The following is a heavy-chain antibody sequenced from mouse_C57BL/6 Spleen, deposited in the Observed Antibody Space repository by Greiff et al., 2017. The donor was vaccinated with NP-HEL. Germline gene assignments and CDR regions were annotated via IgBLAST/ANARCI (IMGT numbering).Heavy chain of an antibody. Sequence: QVQLKQSGPELVKPGASVKLSCKASGYTFTSYDINWVKQRPGQGLEWIGWIYPRDGSTKYNEKFKGKATLTVDTSSSTAYMELHSLTSEDSAVYFCAREGYSNPYYFDYWGQGTTLTVSS. CDR2: IYPRDGST. CDR3: AREGYSNPYYFDY. D-gene: IGHD2-5*01. V-gene: IGHV1-85*01. J-gene: IGHJ2*01. CDR1: GYTFTSYD.